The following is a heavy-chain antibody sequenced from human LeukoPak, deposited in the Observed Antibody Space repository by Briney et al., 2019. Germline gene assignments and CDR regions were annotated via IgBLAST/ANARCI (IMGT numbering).Heavy chain of an antibody. Sequence: PGGSLRLSCAASGFTFSSYAMSWVRQAPGKGLEWAAVISSDGNTKYYADSVKGRFTISRDNSNNTLYLQMNSLRADDTAIYYCARRRIVGSTDDAFDIWGQGTMVTLSS. CDR2: ISSDGNTK. D-gene: IGHD1-26*01. J-gene: IGHJ3*02. CDR1: GFTFSSYA. CDR3: ARRRIVGSTDDAFDI. V-gene: IGHV3-30-3*01.